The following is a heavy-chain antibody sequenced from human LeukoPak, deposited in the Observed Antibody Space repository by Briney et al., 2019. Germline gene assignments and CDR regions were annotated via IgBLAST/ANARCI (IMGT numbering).Heavy chain of an antibody. CDR2: TSGSGGST. V-gene: IGHV3-23*01. CDR1: GFTFSSYA. J-gene: IGHJ6*04. D-gene: IGHD3-10*01. Sequence: GGSLRLSCAASGFTFSSYAMSWVRQAPGEGLEWVSATSGSGGSTYYADSVKGRFTISRDNSKNTLYLQMNSLRAEDTAVYYCAKDFNVLLWFGEPRLYGMDVWGKGTTVTVSS. CDR3: AKDFNVLLWFGEPRLYGMDV.